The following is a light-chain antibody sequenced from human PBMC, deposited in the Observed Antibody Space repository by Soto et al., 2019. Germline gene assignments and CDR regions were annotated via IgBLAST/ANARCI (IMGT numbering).Light chain of an antibody. Sequence: EIVMTQSPATLSVSPGERATLSCRASQSVSSNLAWYQQKPGQAPRLLIYGASTRATGIPARFSGSGSGTEFTLTISSLQSEDFAVYYCQQYNNWPIPFGRGTKVEIK. J-gene: IGKJ1*01. V-gene: IGKV3-15*01. CDR2: GAS. CDR3: QQYNNWPIP. CDR1: QSVSSN.